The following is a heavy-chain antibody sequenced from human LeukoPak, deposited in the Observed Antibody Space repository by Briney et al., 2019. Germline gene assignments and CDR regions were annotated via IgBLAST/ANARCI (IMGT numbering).Heavy chain of an antibody. CDR3: ARASLRFLEWLGKSYYYYMDV. V-gene: IGHV1-69*06. J-gene: IGHJ6*03. Sequence: GSSVKVSCKASGGTFSSYAISWVRQAPGQGLEWMGGIIPIFGTANYAQKFQGRVTITADKSTSTAYMELSSLRSEDTAVYYCARASLRFLEWLGKSYYYYMDVWGKGTTVTVSS. CDR2: IIPIFGTA. CDR1: GGTFSSYA. D-gene: IGHD3-3*01.